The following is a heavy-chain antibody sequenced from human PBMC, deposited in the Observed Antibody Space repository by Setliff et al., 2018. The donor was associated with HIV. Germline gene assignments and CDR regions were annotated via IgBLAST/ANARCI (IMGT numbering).Heavy chain of an antibody. Sequence: PSETLSLTCIVSGDSVTGYHWNWIRQPAGKGLEWIGRIYISGSTNYNPSLKSRVTISVDTSKNQFSLKLSSVTAADTAVYYCARAPTHYFGNNKSSWPDAFDIWGLGTMVTVSS. V-gene: IGHV4-4*07. CDR2: IYISGST. CDR3: ARAPTHYFGNNKSSWPDAFDI. CDR1: GDSVTGYH. J-gene: IGHJ3*02. D-gene: IGHD3-10*01.